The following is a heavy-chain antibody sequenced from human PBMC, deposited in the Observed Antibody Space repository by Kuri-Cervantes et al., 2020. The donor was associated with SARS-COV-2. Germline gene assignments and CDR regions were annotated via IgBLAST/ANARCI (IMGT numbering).Heavy chain of an antibody. J-gene: IGHJ4*02. CDR2: IYHSGST. CDR3: ARRIFWIQPFDD. V-gene: IGHV4-39*07. Sequence: SETRSPTVDVPGVSVRVSRYFWGWIRQPPGKGLEWIGGIYHSGSTYFNPSLKSRVTISVDTSKNQFSLKLSSVTAADTAVYYGARRIFWIQPFDDWGQGTLVTVSS. D-gene: IGHD3-3*01. CDR1: GVSVRVSRYF.